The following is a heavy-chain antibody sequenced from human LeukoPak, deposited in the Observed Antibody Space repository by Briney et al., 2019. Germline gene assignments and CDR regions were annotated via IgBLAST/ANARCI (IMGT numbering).Heavy chain of an antibody. CDR1: GFTFSNSD. D-gene: IGHD2-8*01. CDR3: ANGNRCTSPNCLGYYYFYMDV. V-gene: IGHV3-23*01. J-gene: IGHJ6*03. CDR2: FSGSGGTT. Sequence: SGGSLRLSCTASGFTFSNSDMNWVRQAPGRGLEWVSGFSGSGGTTYYADSVKGRFTISRDNSKNTLYLQMNSLRAEDTAVYYCANGNRCTSPNCLGYYYFYMDVWGKGTTVTVSS.